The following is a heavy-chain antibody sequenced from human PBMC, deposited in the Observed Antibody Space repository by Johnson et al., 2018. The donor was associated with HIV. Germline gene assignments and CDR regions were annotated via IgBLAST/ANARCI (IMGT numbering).Heavy chain of an antibody. CDR3: ARGISNWNYFDDDAFDI. J-gene: IGHJ3*02. Sequence: VQLVESGGGLIQPGGSLRLSCAASGFTVSSNYMSWVRQAPGKGLEWVSVIYSGGSTYYADSVKGRFTISRDNSKNTLYLQMNSLRAEDTAVDYCARGISNWNYFDDDAFDIWGQGTMVTVSS. D-gene: IGHD1-7*01. V-gene: IGHV3-53*01. CDR2: IYSGGST. CDR1: GFTVSSNY.